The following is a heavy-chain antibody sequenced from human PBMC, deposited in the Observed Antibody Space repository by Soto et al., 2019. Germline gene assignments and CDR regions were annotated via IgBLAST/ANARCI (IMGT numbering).Heavy chain of an antibody. D-gene: IGHD3-3*01. J-gene: IGHJ6*02. CDR1: GDSITSSTYY. V-gene: IGHV4-39*01. CDR3: ASLFRFLEWLSPANYYGMDV. CDR2: IYFSGST. Sequence: PSETLSLTCTVSGDSITSSTYYWGWILQPPGKGLEWIGSIYFSGSTYYNPSLKSRVTISVDSSKNQFSLKLSSVTAADTAVYYCASLFRFLEWLSPANYYGMDVWGQGTTVTVSS.